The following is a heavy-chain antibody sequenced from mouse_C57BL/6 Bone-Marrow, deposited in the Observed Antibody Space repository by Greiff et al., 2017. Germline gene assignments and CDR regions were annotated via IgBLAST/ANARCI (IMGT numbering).Heavy chain of an antibody. Sequence: EVQLVESGEGLVKPGGSLKLSCAASGFTFRSYAMSWVRQTPEKRLEWVAYISSGGDYIYYADTVKGRFTISRDNARNSLYLQMSSLKSEDTAMYYCTKLYGYYGYYAMDYWGQGTSVTVSS. D-gene: IGHD2-3*01. J-gene: IGHJ4*01. CDR2: ISSGGDYI. CDR3: TKLYGYYGYYAMDY. V-gene: IGHV5-9-1*02. CDR1: GFTFRSYA.